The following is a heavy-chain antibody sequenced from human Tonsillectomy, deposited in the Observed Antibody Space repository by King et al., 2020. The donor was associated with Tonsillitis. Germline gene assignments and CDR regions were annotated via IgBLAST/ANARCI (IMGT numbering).Heavy chain of an antibody. CDR2: ISGSGGST. J-gene: IGHJ5*02. D-gene: IGHD3-10*01. CDR1: GLTFSNHV. CDR3: AKSASGSYKVIGWFDP. Sequence: QLVQSGGDLVQPGGSLRLSCAASGLTFSNHVMNWVRQAPGKGLEWISGISGSGGSTYYADSVKGRFTISRDNSKDALSLQMNNLRPEDTAVYYCAKSASGSYKVIGWFDPWGLGTQVIVSS. V-gene: IGHV3-23*04.